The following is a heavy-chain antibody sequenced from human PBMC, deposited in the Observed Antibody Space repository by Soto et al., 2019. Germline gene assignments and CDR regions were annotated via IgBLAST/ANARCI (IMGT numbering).Heavy chain of an antibody. V-gene: IGHV3-23*01. D-gene: IGHD7-27*01. CDR2: IIGSGGST. CDR1: GFTFTIFA. CDR3: AKEVSLGSTVDLGY. Sequence: EVQLLESGGDLVQPGGSLRLSCAASGFTFTIFAMSWVGQSPGKGLEWVSTIIGSGGSTYYADAVKGRFTISRDNSMGTLYLQMKSLRVEDTAIYYCAKEVSLGSTVDLGYWGQGTLVTVSS. J-gene: IGHJ4*02.